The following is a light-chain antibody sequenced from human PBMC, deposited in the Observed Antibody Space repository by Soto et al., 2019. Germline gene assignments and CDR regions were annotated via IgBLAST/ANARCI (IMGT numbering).Light chain of an antibody. CDR1: QSVSSY. Sequence: EILLTQSPATLSLSPGARATLSCRASQSVSSYLAWYQQTPGQTPRLLIYAASSRATGIPDRFSGSGSGTDFSLTISRLEAEDFAVYYCQQYGSSPRTVGQGTKVDIK. CDR2: AAS. CDR3: QQYGSSPRT. V-gene: IGKV3-20*01. J-gene: IGKJ1*01.